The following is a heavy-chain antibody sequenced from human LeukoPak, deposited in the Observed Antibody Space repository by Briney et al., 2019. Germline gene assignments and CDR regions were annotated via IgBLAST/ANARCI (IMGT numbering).Heavy chain of an antibody. CDR2: INPNSGGT. Sequence: ASVTVSCKASGYTFTGYYIHWVRQAPGQGLEWMGWINPNSGGTNYAQKFQGRVTMTRDTSISTAYMELSRLRSDDTAVYYCAREEYYYDSSGDTFDYWGQGTLVTVSS. D-gene: IGHD3-22*01. V-gene: IGHV1-2*02. CDR3: AREEYYYDSSGDTFDY. CDR1: GYTFTGYY. J-gene: IGHJ4*02.